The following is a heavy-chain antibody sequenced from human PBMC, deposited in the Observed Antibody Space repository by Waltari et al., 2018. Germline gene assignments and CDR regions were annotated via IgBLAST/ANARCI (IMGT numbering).Heavy chain of an antibody. D-gene: IGHD1-26*01. CDR3: AKAGGIYNYPLDP. Sequence: QVEESGGGVVQPGWSLRLPCVAPGSPFTNYGMHWVRQAPGKGLEWLAVISSDGSGKYYADSVKGRFTMSRDNSKNMVYLQMNSLRPEDTAVYYCAKAGGIYNYPLDPWGQGTLVTVSS. J-gene: IGHJ5*02. CDR1: GSPFTNYG. CDR2: ISSDGSGK. V-gene: IGHV3-30*18.